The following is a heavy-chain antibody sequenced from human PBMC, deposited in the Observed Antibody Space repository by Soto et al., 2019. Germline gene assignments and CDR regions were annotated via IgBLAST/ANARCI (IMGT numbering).Heavy chain of an antibody. CDR1: GGTVSSYA. CDR3: ARRTVLLNFDP. CDR2: IIPIFGTA. J-gene: IGHJ5*02. D-gene: IGHD3-10*01. V-gene: IGHV1-69*01. Sequence: QVQLVQSGAEVKKPGSSVKVSCKASGGTVSSYAISWVRQAPGQGLGWMGGIIPIFGTANYAQKFQGRVTITADEATSTAYMDLSSLRSENTAVYYCARRTVLLNFDPWGQGTLVTVPS.